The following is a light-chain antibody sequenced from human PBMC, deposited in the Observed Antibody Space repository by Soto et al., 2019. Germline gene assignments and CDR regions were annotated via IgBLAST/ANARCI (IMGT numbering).Light chain of an antibody. CDR2: DVS. J-gene: IGLJ1*01. CDR3: SSFTTSDTYV. CDR1: SSDIGSYDR. V-gene: IGLV2-18*02. Sequence: QSALTQPPSVSGSPGQSVAISCTGASSDIGSYDRVSWYHQPPGTAPKLIIYDVSNRPSGVPVRFSGAKSGNTASLTISGLQAEDEADYYCSSFTTSDTYVFGTGTKLTVL.